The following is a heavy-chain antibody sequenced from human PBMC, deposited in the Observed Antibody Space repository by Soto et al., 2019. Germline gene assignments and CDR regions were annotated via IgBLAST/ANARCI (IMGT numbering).Heavy chain of an antibody. Sequence: HLQLQESGPGLVKPSETLSLTCTVSSGSISSTIYSWDWIRQPPGKGLEWIGSIFYSGSTYYNPSLKSRVTISVDTSKNQFSLTLTSVTAADTAVYYCARQCRGVTCHWFVPWGQGTLVTVSS. CDR2: IFYSGST. V-gene: IGHV4-39*01. CDR3: ARQCRGVTCHWFVP. D-gene: IGHD2-15*01. J-gene: IGHJ5*02. CDR1: SGSISSTIYS.